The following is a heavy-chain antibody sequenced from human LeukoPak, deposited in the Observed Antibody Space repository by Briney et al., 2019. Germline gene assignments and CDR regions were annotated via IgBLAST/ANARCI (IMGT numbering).Heavy chain of an antibody. CDR1: GSTFSDYY. V-gene: IGHV3-11*01. Sequence: GGSLRLSCAASGSTFSDYYMSWIRQAPGKGLEWVSYISSSGSTIYYADSVKGRFTISRDNAKNSLYLQMNSLRAEDTAVYYCARAVGAYSEYYFDYWGQGTLVTVSS. D-gene: IGHD1-26*01. CDR3: ARAVGAYSEYYFDY. J-gene: IGHJ4*02. CDR2: ISSSGSTI.